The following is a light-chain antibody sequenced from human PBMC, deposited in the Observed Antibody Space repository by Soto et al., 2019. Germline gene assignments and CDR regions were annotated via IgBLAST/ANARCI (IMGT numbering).Light chain of an antibody. CDR1: QNVSTN. Sequence: EIVMTQSPATLSVSPGERATFSCRASQNVSTNLAWYQQKAGQAPRLLVHGASTKAVGIPFRFSGSGSGTEFTLTISSLQSEDFAVYYCQQYSEWPLTSDGGTNVDIK. CDR2: GAS. J-gene: IGKJ4*01. V-gene: IGKV3-15*01. CDR3: QQYSEWPLT.